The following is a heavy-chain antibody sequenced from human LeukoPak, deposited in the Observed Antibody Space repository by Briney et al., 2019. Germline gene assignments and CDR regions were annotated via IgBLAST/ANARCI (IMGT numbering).Heavy chain of an antibody. CDR1: GGSFSGYY. CDR3: ARGELLWPY. V-gene: IGHV4-34*01. D-gene: IGHD3-10*01. J-gene: IGHJ4*02. CDR2: ISHSGST. Sequence: SETLSLTCAVYGGSFSGYYWSWIRQPPGKGLEWIGEISHSGSTNYNPSLKSRVTISVDTSKNQFSLKLSSVTAADTAVYYCARGELLWPYWGQGTLVTVSS.